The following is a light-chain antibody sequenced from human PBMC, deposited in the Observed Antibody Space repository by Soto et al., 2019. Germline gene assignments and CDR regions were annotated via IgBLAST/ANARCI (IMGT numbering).Light chain of an antibody. J-gene: IGLJ2*01. CDR1: KIGTKS. V-gene: IGLV3-21*02. Sequence: SYELTQPPSVSVAAGQTARLTCGVNKIGTKSVHWYKQKPGQAPVLVVYDDSYRPSGIPELFSCSNSANTATLTISRVEARDEADYYCQVWDSSSDHPVVFGGGTKLTVL. CDR2: DDS. CDR3: QVWDSSSDHPVV.